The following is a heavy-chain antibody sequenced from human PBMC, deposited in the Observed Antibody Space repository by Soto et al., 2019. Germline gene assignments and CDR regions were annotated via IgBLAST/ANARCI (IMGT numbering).Heavy chain of an antibody. V-gene: IGHV1-18*01. CDR1: GYTFTRSG. D-gene: IGHD2-21*01. CDR2: ISTYNGDT. Sequence: QGQLVQSGAEVKKPGASVKVSCKASGYTFTRSGISWVRQAPGQGLEWMGGISTYNGDTNYAQTFQGRVTMTTVTSTSTVHMEVRSLRSDGTAVYYCAREGVAPYYYYGMDVWGQGTPVTVSS. CDR3: AREGVAPYYYYGMDV. J-gene: IGHJ6*02.